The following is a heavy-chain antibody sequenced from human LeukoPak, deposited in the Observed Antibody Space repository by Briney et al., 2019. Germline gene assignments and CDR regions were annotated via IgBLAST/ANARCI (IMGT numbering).Heavy chain of an antibody. D-gene: IGHD4/OR15-4a*01. CDR1: RDSITSSGNY. CDR3: ARLERSRMDGAQY. J-gene: IGHJ4*02. CDR2: MFYGETA. V-gene: IGHV4-39*01. Sequence: PSETPCLTCMVSRDSITSSGNYSGWVSPPPGEGLGWIGSMFYGETASYSPSLQSRVSISLDTSKNQFSLRLNSVTAADTAVYYCARLERSRMDGAQYWGQGTLVTVSS.